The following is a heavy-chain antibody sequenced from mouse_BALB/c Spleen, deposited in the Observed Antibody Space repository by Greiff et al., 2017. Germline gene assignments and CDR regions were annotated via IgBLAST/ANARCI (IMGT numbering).Heavy chain of an antibody. V-gene: IGHV1-80*01. CDR3: ARSATAPSYAMDY. J-gene: IGHJ4*01. CDR1: GYAFSSYW. Sequence: QVHVKQSGAELVRPGSSVKISCKASGYAFSSYWMNWVKQRPGQGLEWIGQIYHGDGDTNYNGKFKGKATLTADKSSSTAYMQLSSLTSEDSAVYFWARSATAPSYAMDYWGQGTSVTVSS. CDR2: IYHGDGDT. D-gene: IGHD3-1*01.